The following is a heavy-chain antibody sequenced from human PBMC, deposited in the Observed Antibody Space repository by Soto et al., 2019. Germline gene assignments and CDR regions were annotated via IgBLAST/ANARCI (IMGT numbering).Heavy chain of an antibody. D-gene: IGHD3-16*01. Sequence: GGSLRLSCAASGFTFSDYYFTWIRQAPGKGLEWVSYISFSGSTIYYADSVKGRFTISRDNAKNSLYLQMNNLRPEDTAVYYCAGGDSGSFDYWGQGTLVTVSS. CDR1: GFTFSDYY. CDR2: ISFSGSTI. V-gene: IGHV3-11*01. CDR3: AGGDSGSFDY. J-gene: IGHJ4*02.